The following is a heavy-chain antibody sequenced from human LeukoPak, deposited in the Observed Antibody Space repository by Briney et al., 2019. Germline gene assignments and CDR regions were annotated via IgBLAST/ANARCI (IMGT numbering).Heavy chain of an antibody. CDR2: MNPNSGNT. Sequence: GASVKVSCKASGYTFTSYDINWVRQATGQGLEWMGWMNPNSGNTGYAQKFQGRVTITRNTSISTAYMELSSLRSEDTAVYYCARGVRGLLYSSSSFDYWGQGTLVTVSS. CDR3: ARGVRGLLYSSSSFDY. CDR1: GYTFTSYD. D-gene: IGHD6-6*01. J-gene: IGHJ4*02. V-gene: IGHV1-8*03.